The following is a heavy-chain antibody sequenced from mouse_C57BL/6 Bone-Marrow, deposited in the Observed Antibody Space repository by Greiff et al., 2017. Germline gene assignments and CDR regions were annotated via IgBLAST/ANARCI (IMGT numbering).Heavy chain of an antibody. J-gene: IGHJ3*01. CDR2: ISDGGSYT. CDR1: GFTFSSYA. D-gene: IGHD2-3*01. V-gene: IGHV5-4*01. Sequence: EVMLVESGGGLVKPGGSLKLSCAASGFTFSSYAMSWVRQTPEKRLEWVATISDGGSYTYYPDNVKGRFTLSRDTAKNNLYLQMSHLKSEDTAMYYCARDGYYFAWFAYWGQGTLVTVSA. CDR3: ARDGYYFAWFAY.